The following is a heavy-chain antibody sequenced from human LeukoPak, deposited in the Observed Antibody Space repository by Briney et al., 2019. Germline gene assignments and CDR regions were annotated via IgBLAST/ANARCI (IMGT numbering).Heavy chain of an antibody. CDR2: ISSSGGST. Sequence: GGSLRLSCAASGFTFSSYAMSWVRQAPGKGLEWVSAISSSGGSTYYADSAKGRFTISRANSKNTLYLQMNSLRAEDTAVHYCARDSGYDYHDYGPVESWGQGTLVTVSS. V-gene: IGHV3-23*01. CDR3: ARDSGYDYHDYGPVES. D-gene: IGHD3-22*01. J-gene: IGHJ5*02. CDR1: GFTFSSYA.